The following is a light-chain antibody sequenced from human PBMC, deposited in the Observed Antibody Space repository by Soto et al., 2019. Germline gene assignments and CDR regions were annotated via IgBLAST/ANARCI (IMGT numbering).Light chain of an antibody. Sequence: IVLTQSPGTLSLSPGDRPTLSCRTSQTISSTYLAWYKQNPGQAPRVIIYAASTRATGVPDRFSGSGSGTEFTLTISGLEPEDFAVYYCQQYGSSPKTFGQGTKVDI. J-gene: IGKJ1*01. CDR3: QQYGSSPKT. V-gene: IGKV3-20*01. CDR1: QTISSTY. CDR2: AAS.